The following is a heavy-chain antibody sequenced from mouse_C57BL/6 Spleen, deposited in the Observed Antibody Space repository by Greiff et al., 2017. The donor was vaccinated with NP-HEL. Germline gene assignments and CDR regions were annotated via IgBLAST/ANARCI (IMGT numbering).Heavy chain of an antibody. J-gene: IGHJ2*01. D-gene: IGHD4-1*01. CDR2: INPSSGYT. CDR3: ARCPNWALLDY. V-gene: IGHV1-4*01. CDR1: GYTFTSYT. Sequence: VMLVESGAELARPGASVKMSCKASGYTFTSYTMHWVKQRPGQGLEWIGYINPSSGYTKYNQKFKDKATLTADKSSSTAYMQLSSLTSEDSAVYYCARCPNWALLDYWGQGTTLTVSS.